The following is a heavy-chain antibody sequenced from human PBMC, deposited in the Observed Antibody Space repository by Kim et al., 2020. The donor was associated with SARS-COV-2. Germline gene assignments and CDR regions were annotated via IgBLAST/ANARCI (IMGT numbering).Heavy chain of an antibody. Sequence: ASVKVSCKASGYTFTGYYMHWVRQAPGQGLEWMGRINPNSGGTNYAQKFQGRVTMTRDTSISTAYMELSRLRSDDTVVYYCARGSVVRGVIMSYYYYDMDVWGQGTTVTVSS. CDR2: INPNSGGT. J-gene: IGHJ6*02. CDR1: GYTFTGYY. D-gene: IGHD3-10*01. CDR3: ARGSVVRGVIMSYYYYDMDV. V-gene: IGHV1-2*05.